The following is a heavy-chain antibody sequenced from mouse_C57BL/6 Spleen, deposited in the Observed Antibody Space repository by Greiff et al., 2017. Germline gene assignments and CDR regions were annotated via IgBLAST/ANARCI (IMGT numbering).Heavy chain of an antibody. V-gene: IGHV5-6*01. CDR3: ARPNYYGGSYDRYFDV. J-gene: IGHJ1*03. CDR1: GFTFSSYG. D-gene: IGHD1-1*02. Sequence: EVKVVESGGDLVKPGGSLKLSCAASGFTFSSYGMSWVRQTPDKRLEWVATISSGGSYTSYPDSVKGRFTLSRDNAKNTLYLQMSSLKSEDTAMYYCARPNYYGGSYDRYFDVWGTGTTVTVSS. CDR2: ISSGGSYT.